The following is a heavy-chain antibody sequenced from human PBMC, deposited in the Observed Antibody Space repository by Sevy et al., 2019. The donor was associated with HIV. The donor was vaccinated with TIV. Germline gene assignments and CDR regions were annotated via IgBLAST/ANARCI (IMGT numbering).Heavy chain of an antibody. V-gene: IGHV3-13*01. CDR1: GFTFSSYD. J-gene: IGHJ6*02. CDR2: IGTAGDT. Sequence: GGSLRLSCAASGFTFSSYDMHWVRQATGKGLEWVSAIGTAGDTYYPGSVKGRFTISREKAKNSLYFQMNSLRAGDTAVYYCAREGMGGGYSYGYYYYYGMDVWGQGTTVTVSS. D-gene: IGHD5-18*01. CDR3: AREGMGGGYSYGYYYYYGMDV.